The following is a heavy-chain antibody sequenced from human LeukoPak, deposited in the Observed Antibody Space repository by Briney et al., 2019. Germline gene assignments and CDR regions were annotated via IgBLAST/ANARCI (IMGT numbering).Heavy chain of an antibody. D-gene: IGHD3-10*01. J-gene: IGHJ3*02. V-gene: IGHV4-4*07. Sequence: SETLSLTCTVSGGSISSYYWSWIRQPAGKGLEWIGRIYTSGGTNYNPSLKSRVTMSVDTSKNQFPLKLSSVTAADTAVYYCARSDYYGSGSGAFDIWGQGTMVTVSS. CDR2: IYTSGGT. CDR1: GGSISSYY. CDR3: ARSDYYGSGSGAFDI.